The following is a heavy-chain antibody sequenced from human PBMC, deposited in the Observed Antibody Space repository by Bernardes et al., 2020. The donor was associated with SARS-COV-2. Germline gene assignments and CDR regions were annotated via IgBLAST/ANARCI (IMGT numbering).Heavy chain of an antibody. J-gene: IGHJ4*02. CDR1: GGSISSRNSY. D-gene: IGHD4-17*01. CDR2: IYSSGSS. CDR3: ARGTVTTSPFDY. Sequence: TLSLPFTVSGGSISSRNSYWGWIRQHPGPGLAWMGSIYSSGSSYYNPSLQSRVSESVDTSKNQFSLKLSSVTAADTAVYYCARGTVTTSPFDYWGQGTLVTVSS. V-gene: IGHV4-39*07.